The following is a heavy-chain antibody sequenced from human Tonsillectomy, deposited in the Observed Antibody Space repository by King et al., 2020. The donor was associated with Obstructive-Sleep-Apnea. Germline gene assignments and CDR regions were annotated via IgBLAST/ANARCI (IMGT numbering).Heavy chain of an antibody. J-gene: IGHJ4*02. Sequence: QLQESGPGLVKPSETLSLTCTVSGGSISGYYWSWIRQPPGKGLQWIGYIYYSGSTNYNPSLKSRVTISVDTSKNQFSLKLSSVTAADTAIYYCARLPSYYDSSGYQIDYWGQGTLVAVSS. CDR2: IYYSGST. CDR3: ARLPSYYDSSGYQIDY. CDR1: GGSISGYY. V-gene: IGHV4-59*08. D-gene: IGHD3-22*01.